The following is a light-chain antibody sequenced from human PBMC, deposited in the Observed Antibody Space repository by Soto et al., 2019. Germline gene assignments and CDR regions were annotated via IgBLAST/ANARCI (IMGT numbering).Light chain of an antibody. CDR2: EVS. J-gene: IGLJ3*02. CDR1: SSDVGSYNL. CDR3: CSYAGSTL. V-gene: IGLV2-23*02. Sequence: QSALTQPASVSGSPGQSITISCTGTSSDVGSYNLVSWYQQHPGKAPELMIYEVSKRPSGVSNRFSGSKSGNTASLTISGLQAEDEADYYCCSYAGSTLFGGGTKLTVL.